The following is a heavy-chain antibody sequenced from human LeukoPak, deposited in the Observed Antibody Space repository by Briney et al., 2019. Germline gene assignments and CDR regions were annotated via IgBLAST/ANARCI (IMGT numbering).Heavy chain of an antibody. V-gene: IGHV3-21*01. Sequence: GGSLRLSCAASGFTFSSYGMNWVRQAPGKGLEWVSSISSSSSYIYYADSVKGRFTISRDNAKNSLYLQMNSLRAEDTAVYYCARDPDYYDSSGYFLFDYWGQGTLVTVSS. CDR2: ISSSSSYI. CDR1: GFTFSSYG. D-gene: IGHD3-22*01. CDR3: ARDPDYYDSSGYFLFDY. J-gene: IGHJ4*02.